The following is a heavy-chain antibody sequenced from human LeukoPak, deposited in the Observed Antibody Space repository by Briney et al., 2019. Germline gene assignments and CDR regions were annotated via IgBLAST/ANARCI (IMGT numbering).Heavy chain of an antibody. V-gene: IGHV3-21*01. Sequence: PGGSLRLSCAASGFTFSSYSMNWVRQAPGKGLEWVSSISSSSSYIYYADSVKGRFTISRDNAKNSLYLQMNSLRAEDTAVYYCAKDRCLGSGGSCYSSDRCFDYWGQGTLVTVSS. D-gene: IGHD2-15*01. CDR3: AKDRCLGSGGSCYSSDRCFDY. CDR2: ISSSSSYI. J-gene: IGHJ4*02. CDR1: GFTFSSYS.